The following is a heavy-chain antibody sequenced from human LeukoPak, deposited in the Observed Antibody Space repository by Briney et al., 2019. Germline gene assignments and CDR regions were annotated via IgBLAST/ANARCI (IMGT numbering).Heavy chain of an antibody. D-gene: IGHD6-13*01. CDR2: IYYSGST. CDR1: GGSINSYY. V-gene: IGHV4-59*08. CDR3: ARGSGYSSSWTSRDYFDY. Sequence: PSETLSLTCTVSGGSINSYYWSWIRQPPGKGLEWIGYIYYSGSTYYNPSLKSRVTISVDTSKNQFSLRLTSVTAADTAVFHCARGSGYSSSWTSRDYFDYWGQGTLVTVSS. J-gene: IGHJ4*02.